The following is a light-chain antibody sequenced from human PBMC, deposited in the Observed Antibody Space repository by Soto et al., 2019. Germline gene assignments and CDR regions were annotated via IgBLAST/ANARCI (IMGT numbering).Light chain of an antibody. CDR2: DAS. V-gene: IGKV3D-20*01. Sequence: EIVLTQSPATLSLSPGERATLSCGASRSLSSIYLAWYQQKPGLAPRLVIYDASSRATGIPDRFSGSGSGTDFTLTTNRLEPEDFAVYYCQQYDNLITFGGGTKVEIK. CDR1: RSLSSIY. J-gene: IGKJ4*01. CDR3: QQYDNLIT.